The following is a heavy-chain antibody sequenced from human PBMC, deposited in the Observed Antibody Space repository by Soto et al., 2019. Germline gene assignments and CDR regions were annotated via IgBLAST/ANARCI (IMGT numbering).Heavy chain of an antibody. CDR3: AICRDGYTPRWEY. J-gene: IGHJ4*02. D-gene: IGHD5-12*01. CDR2: IIPILGIA. Sequence: QVQLVQSGAEVKKPGSSVKVSCKASGGTFSSYTISWVRQAPGQGLEWMGRIIPILGIANYAQKFQGRVTITADKXTSTAYMELSSLRSEDTAMYYCAICRDGYTPRWEYWGQGTLVTVSS. CDR1: GGTFSSYT. V-gene: IGHV1-69*02.